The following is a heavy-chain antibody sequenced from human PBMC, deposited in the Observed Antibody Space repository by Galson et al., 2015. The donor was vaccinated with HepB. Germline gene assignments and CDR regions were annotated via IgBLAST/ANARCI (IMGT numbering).Heavy chain of an antibody. D-gene: IGHD3-10*01. Sequence: SLRLSCAGAGFNFDNYGISWVRQAPGKGLEWVSGINWVGGNTDYADSVKGRFTISRDNAKKSVYLQMNSLRAEDSALYYCARPASSGFGEFNWYFDLWGRGTLVTVSS. V-gene: IGHV3-20*04. CDR1: GFNFDNYG. CDR2: INWVGGNT. J-gene: IGHJ2*01. CDR3: ARPASSGFGEFNWYFDL.